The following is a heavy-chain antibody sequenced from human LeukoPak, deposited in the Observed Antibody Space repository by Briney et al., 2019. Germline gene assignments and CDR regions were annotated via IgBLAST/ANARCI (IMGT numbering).Heavy chain of an antibody. J-gene: IGHJ4*02. D-gene: IGHD3-10*01. CDR1: GFTFSSYE. CDR2: ISSSGSTI. V-gene: IGHV3-48*03. CDR3: AGRYSYYYGSGSAPDY. Sequence: GGSLRLSCAASGFTFSSYEMNWGRQAPGKGLERDSYISSSGSTIYYADSVKGRFTISRDNAKNSLYLQMNSLRAEDTAVYYCAGRYSYYYGSGSAPDYWGQGTLVTVSS.